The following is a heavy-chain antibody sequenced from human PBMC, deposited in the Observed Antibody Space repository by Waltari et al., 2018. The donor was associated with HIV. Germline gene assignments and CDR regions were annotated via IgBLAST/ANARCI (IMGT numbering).Heavy chain of an antibody. J-gene: IGHJ6*02. Sequence: QVQLVQSGAEVKKPGASVQVSCKASGYTFTSYYMPWVRQAPAHGLEWMGIINPRGGSTSYAQKFQGRVTMTRDTSTSTVYMELSSLRSEDTAVYYCAADFRIVVAFYYYYGMDVWGQGTTVTVSS. D-gene: IGHD3-22*01. CDR1: GYTFTSYY. CDR3: AADFRIVVAFYYYYGMDV. CDR2: INPRGGST. V-gene: IGHV1-46*01.